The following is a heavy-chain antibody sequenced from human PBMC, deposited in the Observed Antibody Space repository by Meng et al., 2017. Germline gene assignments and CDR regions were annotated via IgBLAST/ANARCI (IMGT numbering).Heavy chain of an antibody. CDR2: ISSSSSYI. D-gene: IGHD3-9*01. Sequence: LSLTCAASGFTFSSYSMNWVRQAPGKGLEWFSSISSSSSYIYYADSVKGRFTISRDNAKNSLYLQMNSLRAEDTAVYYCARDYDILTGYYIPFDYWGQGTLVTVSS. CDR3: ARDYDILTGYYIPFDY. J-gene: IGHJ4*02. CDR1: GFTFSSYS. V-gene: IGHV3-21*01.